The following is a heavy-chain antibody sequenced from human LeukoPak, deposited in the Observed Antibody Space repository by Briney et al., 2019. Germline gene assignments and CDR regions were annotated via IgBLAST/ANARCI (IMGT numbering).Heavy chain of an antibody. V-gene: IGHV4-31*03. D-gene: IGHD1-14*01. CDR1: GGPISNGGYY. Sequence: SETLSLTCTVSGGPISNGGYYWSWIRQHPGKGLEWIGYIYDSGTTYYNPALQSRVTISVDTSDNQFSLKLRPLTAADTAVYYCARGGDRRGFDYWGQGTLVTVSS. CDR2: IYDSGTT. CDR3: ARGGDRRGFDY. J-gene: IGHJ4*02.